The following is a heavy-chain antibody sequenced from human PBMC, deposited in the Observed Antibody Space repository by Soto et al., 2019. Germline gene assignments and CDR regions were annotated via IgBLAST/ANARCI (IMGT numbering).Heavy chain of an antibody. CDR2: IKQDGSEK. D-gene: IGHD3-10*01. V-gene: IGHV3-7*01. J-gene: IGHJ3*02. CDR1: GFTFSSYW. CDR3: ARCGSGSSLFEFVPTRDAFAI. Sequence: GGSLRLSCAASGFTFSSYWMSWVRQAPGKGLEWVANIKQDGSEKYYVDSVKGRFTISRDNAKNSLYLQMNSLRAEDTAVYFCARCGSGSSLFEFVPTRDAFAIWGEGTMVTV.